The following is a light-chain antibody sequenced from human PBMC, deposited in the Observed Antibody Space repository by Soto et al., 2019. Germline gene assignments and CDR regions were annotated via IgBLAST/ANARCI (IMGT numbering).Light chain of an antibody. V-gene: IGKV3-15*01. CDR2: GAC. CDR3: QPYNNWPPIT. CDR1: QCVSCD. J-gene: IGKJ5*01. Sequence: EIVMTQSQATLSVSPGERATLSFRASQCVSCDLAWYQQKPGQAPRLRIYGACTRATGIPARFSGSGSGTEFTLTISRLQTEDFAVYYCQPYNNWPPITFGQGTRLEIK.